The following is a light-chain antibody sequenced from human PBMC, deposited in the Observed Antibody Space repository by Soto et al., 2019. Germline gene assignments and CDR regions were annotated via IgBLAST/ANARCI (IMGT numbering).Light chain of an antibody. J-gene: IGKJ1*01. V-gene: IGKV4-1*01. CDR1: QIFLYSSNNKNY. Sequence: DIVMTQSPYSLALSLGERATVNCRSSQIFLYSSNNKNYLAWYQQKPGQPPKLLIYWASTRESGVPDRFSGSGSGTDFTLTISSLQAEDVAVYYCQQYYNTPLAFGQGTKVDIK. CDR3: QQYYNTPLA. CDR2: WAS.